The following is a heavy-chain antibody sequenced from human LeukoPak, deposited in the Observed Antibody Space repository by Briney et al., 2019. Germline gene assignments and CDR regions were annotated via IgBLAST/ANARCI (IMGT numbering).Heavy chain of an antibody. CDR3: ARFGSSTWYKGAFDI. D-gene: IGHD6-13*01. CDR2: IVHSGNT. CDR1: GGSFSGYY. Sequence: SETLSLTCAVYGGSFSGYYWSWIRQPPGKGLEWIGEIVHSGNTKYNPSLKSRVTISVDTSKNQFSLNLTSVTAADTAVYYCARFGSSTWYKGAFDIWGQGTMVTVAS. J-gene: IGHJ3*02. V-gene: IGHV4-34*12.